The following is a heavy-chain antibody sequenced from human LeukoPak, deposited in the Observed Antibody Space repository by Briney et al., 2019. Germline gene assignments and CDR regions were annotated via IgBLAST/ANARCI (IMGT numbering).Heavy chain of an antibody. V-gene: IGHV3-7*01. D-gene: IGHD3-3*01. J-gene: IGHJ3*02. CDR3: ARKSPRITIFGVVPGLAFDAFDI. CDR1: GISFSSYW. CDR2: IKQDGTEK. Sequence: GGSLRLSCEASGISFSSYWMTWVRQAPGKGLEWVANIKQDGTEKYYVDSVRGRFNISRDNAKNSLYLQLNSLRVEDTAVYYCARKSPRITIFGVVPGLAFDAFDIWGQGTMVTVSS.